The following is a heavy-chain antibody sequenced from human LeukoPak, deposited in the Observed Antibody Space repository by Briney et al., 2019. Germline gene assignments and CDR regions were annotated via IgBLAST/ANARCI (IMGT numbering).Heavy chain of an antibody. CDR2: ISDGGGST. CDR3: ATNSGGWSYYYFNY. J-gene: IGHJ4*02. V-gene: IGHV3-23*01. Sequence: PGGSLRLSCAASGFTLSSYVMSWVRQAPGKGLEWVSAISDGGGSTYYADSVKGLFTISRDNSKNTLYLQVNSLRAEDTAVYYCATNSGGWSYYYFNYWGQGTLVTVSS. CDR1: GFTLSSYV. D-gene: IGHD6-19*01.